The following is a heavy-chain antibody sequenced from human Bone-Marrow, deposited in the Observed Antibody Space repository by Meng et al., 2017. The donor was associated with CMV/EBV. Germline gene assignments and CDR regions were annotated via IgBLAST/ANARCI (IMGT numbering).Heavy chain of an antibody. J-gene: IGHJ6*01. CDR1: GGTFSSYA. Sequence: SVKVSCKASGGTFSSYAISWVRQAPGQGLEWMGGIIPIFGTANYAQKFQGRVTITTDESTSTAYMELSSLRSEDTAVYYCARDRNWNYLDYYGMDVWGQGTTVTGSS. D-gene: IGHD1-7*01. V-gene: IGHV1-69*05. CDR2: IIPIFGTA. CDR3: ARDRNWNYLDYYGMDV.